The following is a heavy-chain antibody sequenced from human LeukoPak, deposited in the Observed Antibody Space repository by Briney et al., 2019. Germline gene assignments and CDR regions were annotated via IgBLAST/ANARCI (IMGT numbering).Heavy chain of an antibody. D-gene: IGHD1-20*01. CDR1: GFTFSSYS. J-gene: IGHJ4*02. CDR2: ISTSSTYI. V-gene: IGHV3-21*01. CDR3: ARDPPFIIGTTFFDY. Sequence: GGSLTLSCAASGFTFSSYSMNWVRQAPGKGLEWVSSISTSSTYIYYADSVKGRFTISRDNAKHSLYLQMNSLRAEDTAVYYCARDPPFIIGTTFFDYWGQGTLVTVSS.